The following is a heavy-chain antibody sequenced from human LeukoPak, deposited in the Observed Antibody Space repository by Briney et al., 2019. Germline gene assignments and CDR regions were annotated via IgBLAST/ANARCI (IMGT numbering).Heavy chain of an antibody. CDR1: GGTFSSYA. CDR3: AREGGYCGGDSSAHAFDI. D-gene: IGHD2-21*02. CDR2: IIPIFGTA. J-gene: IGHJ3*02. Sequence: ASVKVSCKASGGTFSSYAISWVRQAPGQGLEWMGGIIPIFGTANYAQKFQGRVTITADKSTSTAYMELSSLRSEDTAVYYCAREGGYCGGDSSAHAFDIWGQGTMVTVSS. V-gene: IGHV1-69*06.